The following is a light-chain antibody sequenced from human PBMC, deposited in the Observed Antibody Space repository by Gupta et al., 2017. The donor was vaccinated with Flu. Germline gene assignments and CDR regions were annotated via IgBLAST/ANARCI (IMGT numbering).Light chain of an antibody. J-gene: IGKJ4*01. CDR3: QQYNSTPLT. CDR2: AAS. Sequence: LHVPESPSSLSASVGDRVTITWRASEDVNIYLVWFQQKPGRAPQSLIYAASSLQTGVPSRFSGSGSGTDFTLTISNLQPEDFATYYCQQYNSTPLTFGRGTKVDI. V-gene: IGKV1-16*01. CDR1: EDVNIY.